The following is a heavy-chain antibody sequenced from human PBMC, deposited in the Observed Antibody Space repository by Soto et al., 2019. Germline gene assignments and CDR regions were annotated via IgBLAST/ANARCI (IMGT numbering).Heavy chain of an antibody. J-gene: IGHJ3*02. CDR1: GFTFSSYS. CDR3: AAEIGYNSGRDAFDI. V-gene: IGHV3-48*01. D-gene: IGHD6-19*01. Sequence: MQLVESGGGLVQPGASLRLSCAASGFTFSSYSMNWVRQAPGKGLEWVSYISSSRSTIYYADSVKGRFTISRDNARNSLYLQMNSLRVEDTAVYSCAAEIGYNSGRDAFDIWGQGTMVTVSS. CDR2: ISSSRSTI.